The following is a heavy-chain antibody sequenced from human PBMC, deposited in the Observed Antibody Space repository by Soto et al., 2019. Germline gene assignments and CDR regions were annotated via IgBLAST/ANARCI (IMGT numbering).Heavy chain of an antibody. D-gene: IGHD6-13*01. J-gene: IGHJ5*02. V-gene: IGHV4-34*01. CDR1: GGSFSGYY. CDR2: INHSGST. Sequence: SETLSLTCAVYGGSFSGYYWSWFRQPPGKGLEWIGEINHSGSTNYNPSLKSRVTISVDTSKNQFSLKLSSVTAADTAVYYCARGGAAAGTVVSWFDPWGQGXLVTVYS. CDR3: ARGGAAAGTVVSWFDP.